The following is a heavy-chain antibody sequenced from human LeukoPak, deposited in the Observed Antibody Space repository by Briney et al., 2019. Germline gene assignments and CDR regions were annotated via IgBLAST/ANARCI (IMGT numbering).Heavy chain of an antibody. Sequence: SETLSLTCTVSGASISSGDYYWSWIRQPPGKGLEWIGYTYNSGDTYYNPSLKSRVTISVDTSKNQFSLKLNSVTAADTAVYYCARVSRRWNPDYWGQGTLVTVSS. V-gene: IGHV4-30-4*01. D-gene: IGHD5-24*01. CDR2: TYNSGDT. CDR3: ARVSRRWNPDY. CDR1: GASISSGDYY. J-gene: IGHJ4*02.